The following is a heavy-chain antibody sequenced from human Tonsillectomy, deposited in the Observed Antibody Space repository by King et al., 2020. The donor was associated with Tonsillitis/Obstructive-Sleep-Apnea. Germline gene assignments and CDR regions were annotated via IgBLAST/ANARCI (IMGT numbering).Heavy chain of an antibody. V-gene: IGHV3-21*01. CDR3: ARAPGPMDV. CDR1: GFTFSNYN. Sequence: VQLVESGGGLVKPGGSLRLSCAASGFTFSNYNINWVRQAPGKGLEWVSSISSRCSYIYSADSVRGRFTISRDNAKNSLYLQMNSLRAEDTGVYYCARAPGPMDVWGQGTTVTVSS. CDR2: ISSRCSYI. J-gene: IGHJ6*02.